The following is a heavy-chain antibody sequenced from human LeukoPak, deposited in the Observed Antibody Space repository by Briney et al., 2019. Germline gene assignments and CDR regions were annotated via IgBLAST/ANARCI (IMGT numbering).Heavy chain of an antibody. CDR1: GFNVSTNY. V-gene: IGHV3-66*01. CDR2: IYSGERT. CDR3: ARDLRKQGFWS. Sequence: GGSLRLSCAASGFNVSTNYMSWVRQAPGRGLEWVSTIYSGERTDYVDSVKDRFTISRDKTMNTLYLQMSSLRVEDTAVYYCARDLRKQGFWSWGQGTLVTVSS. J-gene: IGHJ4*02. D-gene: IGHD3-3*01.